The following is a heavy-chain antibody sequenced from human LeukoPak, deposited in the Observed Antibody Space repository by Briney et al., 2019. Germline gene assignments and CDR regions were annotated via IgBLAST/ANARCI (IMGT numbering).Heavy chain of an antibody. D-gene: IGHD6-19*01. V-gene: IGHV1-2*02. Sequence: ASVKVSCKASGYTFTGYYMHWVRQAPGQGLEWMGWINPNSGGTNYAQKFQGRVTMTRDTSISTAYMELSRLRSDDTAVYYCARDRPRTGYSIGWSHDYWGQGPLVTVS. CDR2: INPNSGGT. CDR3: ARDRPRTGYSIGWSHDY. J-gene: IGHJ4*02. CDR1: GYTFTGYY.